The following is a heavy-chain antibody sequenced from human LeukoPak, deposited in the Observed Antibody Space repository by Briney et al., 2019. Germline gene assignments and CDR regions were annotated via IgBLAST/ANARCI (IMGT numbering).Heavy chain of an antibody. CDR2: IYSGGSI. V-gene: IGHV3-66*01. Sequence: GGSLRLSCAASGFTVSSNYMSWVRQAPGKGLEWVSVIYSGGSIYYADSVKGRFTISRDNAKNSLYLQMNSLRAEDTAVYYCARDLIAAAGTGYFDYWGQGTLVTVSS. CDR3: ARDLIAAAGTGYFDY. J-gene: IGHJ4*02. D-gene: IGHD6-13*01. CDR1: GFTVSSNY.